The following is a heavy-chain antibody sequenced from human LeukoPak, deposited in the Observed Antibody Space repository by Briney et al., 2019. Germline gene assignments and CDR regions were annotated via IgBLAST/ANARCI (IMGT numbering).Heavy chain of an antibody. J-gene: IGHJ6*04. CDR3: ARSSIAVATIGYYYGMDV. D-gene: IGHD5-12*01. CDR2: IIPIFGIA. V-gene: IGHV1-69*01. Sequence: SVKVSCKASGGTFSSYAISWVRQAPGQGLEWMGGIIPIFGIANYAQKFQGRVTITADESTSTAYMELSSLRSEDTAVYYCARSSIAVATIGYYYGMDVWGKGTTVTVSS. CDR1: GGTFSSYA.